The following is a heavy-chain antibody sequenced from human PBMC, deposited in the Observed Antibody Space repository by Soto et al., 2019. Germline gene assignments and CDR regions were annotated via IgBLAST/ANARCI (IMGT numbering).Heavy chain of an antibody. CDR2: ISYDGSNK. CDR3: AKDRIAVASSPSSYGMDV. CDR1: GFTFSSYG. V-gene: IGHV3-30*18. J-gene: IGHJ6*02. Sequence: QVQLVESGGGVVQPGRSLRLSCAASGFTFSSYGMHWVRQAPGKGLEWVAVISYDGSNKYYADSVKGRFTISRDNSKNTLYLQMNSLRAEDTAVYYCAKDRIAVASSPSSYGMDVWGQGTTVTVSS. D-gene: IGHD6-19*01.